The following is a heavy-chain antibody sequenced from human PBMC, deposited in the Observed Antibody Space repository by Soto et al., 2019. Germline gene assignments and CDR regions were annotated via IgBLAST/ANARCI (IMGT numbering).Heavy chain of an antibody. CDR1: GYSFTSYW. Sequence: PGESLKISCKGSGYSFTSYWISWVRQMPGKGLEWMGRIDPSDSYTNYSPSFQGHVTISADKSISTAYLQWSSLKASDTAMYYCARQHSSGWQIYYYGMDVWGQGTTVTV. CDR3: ARQHSSGWQIYYYGMDV. J-gene: IGHJ6*02. V-gene: IGHV5-10-1*01. D-gene: IGHD6-19*01. CDR2: IDPSDSYT.